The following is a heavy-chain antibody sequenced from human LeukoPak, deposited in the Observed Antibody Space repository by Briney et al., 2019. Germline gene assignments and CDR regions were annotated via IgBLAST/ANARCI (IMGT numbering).Heavy chain of an antibody. V-gene: IGHV1-69-2*01. CDR3: ATSAAGMMSVDY. J-gene: IGHJ4*02. CDR1: GYTFTDYY. Sequence: ASVKVSCKVSGYTFTDYYMHWVQQAPGKGLEWMGLVDPEDGETIYAEKFQGRVTITADTSTDTAYMKLSSLRSEDTAVYYCATSAAGMMSVDYWGQGTLVTVSS. CDR2: VDPEDGET. D-gene: IGHD6-13*01.